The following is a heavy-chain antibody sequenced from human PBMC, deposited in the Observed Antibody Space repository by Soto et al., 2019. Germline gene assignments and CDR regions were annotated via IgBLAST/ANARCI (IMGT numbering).Heavy chain of an antibody. J-gene: IGHJ6*02. Sequence: QVQLVQSGAEVKKPASSVKVSCKASGGTFSSYAISWVRQAPGQGLEWMGGIIPIFGTADYAQKFQGRVTITLDESTSTAYMEQSNLRSEDTAVYYCATHWTGVPRYYYGMDVWGQGTTVTVSS. V-gene: IGHV1-69*05. CDR1: GGTFSSYA. CDR2: IIPIFGTA. CDR3: ATHWTGVPRYYYGMDV. D-gene: IGHD2-8*02.